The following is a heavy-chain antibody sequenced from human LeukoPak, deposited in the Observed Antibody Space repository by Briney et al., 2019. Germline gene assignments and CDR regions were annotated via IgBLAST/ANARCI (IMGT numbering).Heavy chain of an antibody. CDR2: ISGSGVST. V-gene: IGHV3-23*01. CDR1: GFPFTSYA. D-gene: IGHD1-26*01. J-gene: IGHJ4*02. Sequence: GGSLRLSCAASGFPFTSYAMNWVRQAPGKGLEWVSAISGSGVSTFYADSVKGRFTISRDNSKNTLYLQMNSLRAEDTAVYYCAKDGPLVGPYYFDYWGQGTLVTVSS. CDR3: AKDGPLVGPYYFDY.